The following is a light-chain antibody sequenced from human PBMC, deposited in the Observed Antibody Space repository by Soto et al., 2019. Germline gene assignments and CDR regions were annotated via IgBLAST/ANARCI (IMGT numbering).Light chain of an antibody. CDR3: SSYTGSSTFV. Sequence: QCAVTQPASGSGSPGQSISMSRTGTSSDVGGYDYVSCYQQLPGKAPKLLIYDVNNRPSGVSHRFSGSKSGNTASLTISGLQAEDEADYYCSSYTGSSTFVFGTGTKLTVL. CDR1: SSDVGGYDY. J-gene: IGLJ1*01. V-gene: IGLV2-14*01. CDR2: DVN.